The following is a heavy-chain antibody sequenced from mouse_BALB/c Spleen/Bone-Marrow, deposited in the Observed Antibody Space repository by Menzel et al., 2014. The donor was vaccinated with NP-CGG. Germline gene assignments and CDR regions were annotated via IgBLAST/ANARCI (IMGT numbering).Heavy chain of an antibody. CDR1: GFTSIDYY. V-gene: IGHV7-3*02. CDR3: ARETGYAYGNFAMDY. D-gene: IGHD2-1*01. J-gene: IGHJ4*01. Sequence: EVKLVESGGGLVQPGGSLRLSCEASGFTSIDYYMTWVRQPPGKALEWLGFIRNRANGYTTEYSASVKGRFTISRDISPSIFYLQMNTLRAEDSATYYCARETGYAYGNFAMDYWGQGTSVTVSS. CDR2: IRNRANGYTT.